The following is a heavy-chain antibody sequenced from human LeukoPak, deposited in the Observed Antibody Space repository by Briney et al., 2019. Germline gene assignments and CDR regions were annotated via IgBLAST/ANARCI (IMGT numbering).Heavy chain of an antibody. V-gene: IGHV3-48*03. CDR1: GFTFSSYE. CDR3: ARDSSGYYSARFDY. J-gene: IGHJ4*02. D-gene: IGHD3-22*01. CDR2: ISSSGNAI. Sequence: GGSLRLSCAASGFTFSSYEMNWVRQAPGKGLEWVSYISSSGNAIYYADSVKGRFTISRDNAKNSLCLQMNSLRAEDTAVYYCARDSSGYYSARFDYWGQGTLVTVSS.